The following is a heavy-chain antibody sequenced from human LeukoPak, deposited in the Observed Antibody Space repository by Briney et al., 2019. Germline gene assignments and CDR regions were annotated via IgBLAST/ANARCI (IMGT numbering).Heavy chain of an antibody. Sequence: ASVKISCKASGYTFTGYYMHWVRQAPGQGLEWMGWINPNSGGTNYAQKFQGRVTMTRDTSISTAYMELSRLRSDDTAVYYCARDKGKNTNWFDPWGQGTLVTVSS. CDR3: ARDKGKNTNWFDP. J-gene: IGHJ5*02. V-gene: IGHV1-2*02. CDR1: GYTFTGYY. D-gene: IGHD2/OR15-2a*01. CDR2: INPNSGGT.